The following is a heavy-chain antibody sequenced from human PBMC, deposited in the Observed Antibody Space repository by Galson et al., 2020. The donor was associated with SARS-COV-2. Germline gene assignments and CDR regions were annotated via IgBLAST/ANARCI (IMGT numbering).Heavy chain of an antibody. CDR2: INSDGSST. D-gene: IGHD3-22*01. V-gene: IGHV3-74*01. CDR1: GFTFSSYW. J-gene: IGHJ3*02. CDR3: ARDRYYYDSSGYEWSDDAFDI. Sequence: GESLKISCAASGFTFSSYWMHWVRQAPGKGLVWVSRINSDGSSTSYADSVKGRFTISRDNAKNTLYLQMNSLRAEDTAVYYCARDRYYYDSSGYEWSDDAFDIWGQGTMVTVSS.